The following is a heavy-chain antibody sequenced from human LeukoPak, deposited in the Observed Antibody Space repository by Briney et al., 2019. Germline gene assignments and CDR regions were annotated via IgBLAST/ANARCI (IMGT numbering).Heavy chain of an antibody. D-gene: IGHD3-10*01. CDR2: IYSGGSS. Sequence: GGSLRLSCAASGFTVRSSYMSWVRQAPGKGLEWVSVIYSGGSSDYADSAKGRFTISSDNSKKTLYLQMNSLRAEDTAVYYCARLGVLWFGELHSYFDYWGQGTLVTVSS. CDR1: GFTVRSSY. CDR3: ARLGVLWFGELHSYFDY. J-gene: IGHJ4*02. V-gene: IGHV3-53*01.